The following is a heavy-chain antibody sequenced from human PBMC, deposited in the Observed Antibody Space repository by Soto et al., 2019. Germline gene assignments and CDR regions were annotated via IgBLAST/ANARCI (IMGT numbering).Heavy chain of an antibody. J-gene: IGHJ4*02. CDR1: GYTFTSYY. Sequence: QVQLVQSGAEVKKPGASVKVSCRTSGYTFTSYYMHWVRQAPGQGLEWMGIITPSSGSTTYAQKFKGRVTMTRDPSTSTVYMELSSLRSEDTAVYYCARDEGRVCYFAYWGQGTLVTVSS. CDR2: ITPSSGST. CDR3: ARDEGRVCYFAY. V-gene: IGHV1-46*01.